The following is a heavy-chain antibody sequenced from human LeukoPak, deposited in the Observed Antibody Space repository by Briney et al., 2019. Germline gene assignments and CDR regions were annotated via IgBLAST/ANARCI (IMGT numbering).Heavy chain of an antibody. D-gene: IGHD3-10*01. J-gene: IGHJ4*02. CDR1: GFTFSSYG. CDR3: AKDRRGKGQVFDY. CDR2: ISYDGSNK. Sequence: GGSLRLSCAASGFTFSSYGMHWVRQAPGKGLEWVAVISYDGSNKYYADSVKGRFTISRDNSKNTLYLQMNSLRAEDTAVYYCAKDRRGKGQVFDYWGQGTLVTVSS. V-gene: IGHV3-30*18.